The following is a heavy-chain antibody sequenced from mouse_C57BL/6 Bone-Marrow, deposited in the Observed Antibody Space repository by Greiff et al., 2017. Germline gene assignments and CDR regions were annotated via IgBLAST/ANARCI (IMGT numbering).Heavy chain of an antibody. J-gene: IGHJ1*03. V-gene: IGHV10-3*01. CDR2: IRSKSSNYAT. D-gene: IGHD2-3*01. CDR1: GFTFNTYA. CDR3: VREDGYHWYFDV. Sequence: EVKVVESGGGLVQPKGSLKLSCAASGFTFNTYAMHWVRQAPGKGLEWVARIRSKSSNYATYYADSVKDRFTISRDDSQSMLYLQMNNLKTEDTAMYYSVREDGYHWYFDVWGTGTTVTVSS.